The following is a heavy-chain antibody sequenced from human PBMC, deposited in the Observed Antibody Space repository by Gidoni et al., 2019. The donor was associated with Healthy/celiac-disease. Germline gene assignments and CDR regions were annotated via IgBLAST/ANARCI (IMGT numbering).Heavy chain of an antibody. CDR2: ISGRGGST. V-gene: IGHV3-23*01. CDR3: AKGPSSSWDFDY. J-gene: IGHJ4*02. Sequence: EVQLLESGGGLVQPGGSLRLSCAASGFTFSSYAMSWVRQAPGKGLEWVSAISGRGGSTYYADSGKGRFTISRDKSKNTLYLQMNSLRAEDTAIYYCAKGPSSSWDFDYWGQGTLVTVSS. CDR1: GFTFSSYA. D-gene: IGHD6-13*01.